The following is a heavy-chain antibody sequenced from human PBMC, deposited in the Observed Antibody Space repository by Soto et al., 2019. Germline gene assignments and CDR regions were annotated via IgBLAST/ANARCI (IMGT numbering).Heavy chain of an antibody. D-gene: IGHD3-10*01. J-gene: IGHJ1*01. CDR1: GYTFTSYY. CDR2: INPNSGGT. Sequence: ASVKVSCKASGYTFTSYYMHWVRQAPGQGLEWMGWINPNSGGTNYAQKFQGWVTMTRDTSISTAYMELSRLRSDDTAVYYCASSQGSGSYYSFWAQRTLVTVSS. CDR3: ASSQGSGSYYSF. V-gene: IGHV1-2*04.